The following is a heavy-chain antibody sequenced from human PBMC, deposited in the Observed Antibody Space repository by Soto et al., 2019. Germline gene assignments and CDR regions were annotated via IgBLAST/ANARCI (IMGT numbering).Heavy chain of an antibody. V-gene: IGHV1-69*08. D-gene: IGHD6-19*01. CDR3: ARDLIAVARLSNWFDP. CDR1: GGTFSSYT. Sequence: QVQLVQSGAEVKKPGSSVKVSCTASGGTFSSYTISWVRQAPGQGLEWMGRIIPILGIANYAQKFQGRVTITADKSTSTAYMELSSLRSEDTAVYYCARDLIAVARLSNWFDPWGQGTLVTVSS. CDR2: IIPILGIA. J-gene: IGHJ5*02.